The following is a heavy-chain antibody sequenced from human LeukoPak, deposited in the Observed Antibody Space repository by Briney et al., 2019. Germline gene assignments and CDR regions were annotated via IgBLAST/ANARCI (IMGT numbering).Heavy chain of an antibody. CDR1: GYTFTSYY. Sequence: ASVKVSCKASGYTFTSYYMHWVRQAPGQGLEWMGIINPSGGSTSYAQKFQGRVTMTRDMSTSTVYMELSSLRSEDTAVYYCARKRVATILSLRQLNWYFDLWGRGTLVTVSS. CDR2: INPSGGST. CDR3: ARKRVATILSLRQLNWYFDL. V-gene: IGHV1-46*01. D-gene: IGHD5-12*01. J-gene: IGHJ2*01.